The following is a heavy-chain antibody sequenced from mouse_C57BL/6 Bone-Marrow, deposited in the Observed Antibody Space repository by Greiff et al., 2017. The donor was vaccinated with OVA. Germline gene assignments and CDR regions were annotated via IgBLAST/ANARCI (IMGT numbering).Heavy chain of an antibody. D-gene: IGHD1-1*01. CDR1: GYTFTSYW. Sequence: VQLQQPGAELVKPGASVKLSCKASGYTFTSYWMHWVKQRPGQGLEWIGMIHPNSGSTNYNEKFKGKATLTVDKSSSTAYMQLSRLTSEDSAVYYCARADYYGSSVFAYWGQGTLVTVSA. J-gene: IGHJ3*01. CDR2: IHPNSGST. V-gene: IGHV1-64*01. CDR3: ARADYYGSSVFAY.